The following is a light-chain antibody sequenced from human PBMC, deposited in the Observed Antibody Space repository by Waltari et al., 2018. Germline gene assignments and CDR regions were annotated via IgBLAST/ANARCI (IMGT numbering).Light chain of an antibody. CDR1: PRVSSNF. CDR2: GAS. Sequence: EIVLTQSPGTLSLSPGETDALSCRASPRVSSNFLAWYQQKPGQAPRLLIFGASNRATGIPDRFSGSGSETDFTLTVSRLEPEDFAVYYCQQYGSSPQAFGQGTKVEI. CDR3: QQYGSSPQA. V-gene: IGKV3-20*01. J-gene: IGKJ1*01.